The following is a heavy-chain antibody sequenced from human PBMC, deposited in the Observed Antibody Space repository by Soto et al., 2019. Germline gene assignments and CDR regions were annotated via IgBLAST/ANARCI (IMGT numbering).Heavy chain of an antibody. V-gene: IGHV3-23*01. J-gene: IGHJ4*02. CDR1: GFTFSSYA. CDR3: AREVYYYDSSGYYRNGFYFDY. D-gene: IGHD3-22*01. CDR2: ISGSGGST. Sequence: GGSLRLSCAASGFTFSSYAMSWVRQAPGKGLEWVSAISGSGGSTYYADSVKGRFTISRDNSKNTLYLQMNSLRAEDTAVYYCAREVYYYDSSGYYRNGFYFDYWGQGTLVTVSS.